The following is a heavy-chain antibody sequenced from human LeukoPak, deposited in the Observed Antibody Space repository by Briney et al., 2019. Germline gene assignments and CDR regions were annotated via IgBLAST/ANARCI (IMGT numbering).Heavy chain of an antibody. CDR1: GGSISSHY. D-gene: IGHD6-6*01. V-gene: IGHV4-4*07. CDR3: ARSSYRTSEVWFDP. Sequence: SETLSLTCTVSGGSISSHYWSWIRQPAGKGLEWIGRIYISGSTNYNPSLKSRVTMSIDMSKNQFSLNLSSVTAADTAVYYCARSSYRTSEVWFDPWSQGTLVTVSS. J-gene: IGHJ5*02. CDR2: IYISGST.